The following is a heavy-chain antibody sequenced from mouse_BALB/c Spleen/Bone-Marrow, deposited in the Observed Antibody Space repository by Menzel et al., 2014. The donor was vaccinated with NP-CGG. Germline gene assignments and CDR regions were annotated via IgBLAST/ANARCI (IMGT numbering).Heavy chain of an antibody. CDR2: IDPANGNT. J-gene: IGHJ4*01. CDR3: ARSRDYGSSYYAMDY. V-gene: IGHV14-3*02. D-gene: IGHD1-1*01. CDR1: GFNIKDTY. Sequence: EVKLMESGAELVKPGASVKLSCTASGFNIKDTYMHWVKQRPEQGLEWIGRIDPANGNTKYDPKFQGKATITADTSSNTAYLQHSSLTSEDTAVYYCARSRDYGSSYYAMDYWGQGTSVTVSS.